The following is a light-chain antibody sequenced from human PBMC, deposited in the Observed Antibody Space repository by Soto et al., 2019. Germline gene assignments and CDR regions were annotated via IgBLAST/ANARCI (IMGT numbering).Light chain of an antibody. V-gene: IGLV2-8*01. CDR1: SSDVGGYNY. Sequence: QSALTQPPSASGSPGQSVTISCTGTSSDVGGYNYVSWYQQHPGKAPKLMIYEVSKRPSGVPARFSGSKSGNTASLTVSGLQAEDEADYYCSSYAGSNIWVFGGGTKVTVL. CDR2: EVS. CDR3: SSYAGSNIWV. J-gene: IGLJ3*02.